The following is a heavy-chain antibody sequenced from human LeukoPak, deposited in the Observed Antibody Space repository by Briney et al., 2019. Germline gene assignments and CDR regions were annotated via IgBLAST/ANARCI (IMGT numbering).Heavy chain of an antibody. V-gene: IGHV4-31*03. D-gene: IGHD2-15*01. Sequence: SETLSLTCTVSGGSISSGGYYWSWIRQHPGKGLEWIVYIYYSGSTYYNPSLKSRVTISVDTSKNQFSLKLSSVTAADTAVYYCARDGYCSGGSCYHNWFDPWGQGTLVTVSS. CDR1: GGSISSGGYY. J-gene: IGHJ5*02. CDR2: IYYSGST. CDR3: ARDGYCSGGSCYHNWFDP.